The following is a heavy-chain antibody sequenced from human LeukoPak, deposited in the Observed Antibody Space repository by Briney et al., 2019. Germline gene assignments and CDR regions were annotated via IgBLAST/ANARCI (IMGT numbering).Heavy chain of an antibody. D-gene: IGHD3-16*02. CDR1: GGSFGGYY. V-gene: IGHV4-34*01. Sequence: SGTLSLTCAVYGGSFGGYYWSWIRQPPGKGLEWIGEINHSGSTNYNPSLKSRVTISVDTSKNQFSLKLSSVTAADTAVYYCARLTYYDYVWGSYRYTRPYYFDYWGQGTLVTVSS. J-gene: IGHJ4*02. CDR2: INHSGST. CDR3: ARLTYYDYVWGSYRYTRPYYFDY.